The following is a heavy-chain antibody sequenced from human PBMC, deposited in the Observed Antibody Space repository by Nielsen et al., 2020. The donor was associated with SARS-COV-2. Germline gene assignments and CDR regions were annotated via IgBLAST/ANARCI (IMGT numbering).Heavy chain of an antibody. CDR1: GFTFSDYY. CDR3: ARGGTAMVGY. D-gene: IGHD5-18*01. CDR2: ISSSSSYT. Sequence: GESLKISCAASGFTFSDYYMSWIRQAPGKGLEWVSYISSSSSYTNYADSVKGRFTISRDNSKNTLYLQMNSLRAEDTAVYYCARGGTAMVGYWGQGTLVTVSS. J-gene: IGHJ4*02. V-gene: IGHV3-11*06.